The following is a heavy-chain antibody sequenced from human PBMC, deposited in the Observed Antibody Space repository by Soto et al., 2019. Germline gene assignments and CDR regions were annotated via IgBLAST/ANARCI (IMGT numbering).Heavy chain of an antibody. D-gene: IGHD6-13*01. V-gene: IGHV1-2*02. J-gene: IGHJ4*02. CDR2: INPNSGGT. Sequence: ASVKVSCKASGYTFTGYYMHWVRQAPGQGLEWMGWINPNSGGTNYAQKFQGRVTMTRDTSISTAYMELSRLRSDDTAVYYCARGPAATASRYFDYWGRGTLVTVSS. CDR3: ARGPAATASRYFDY. CDR1: GYTFTGYY.